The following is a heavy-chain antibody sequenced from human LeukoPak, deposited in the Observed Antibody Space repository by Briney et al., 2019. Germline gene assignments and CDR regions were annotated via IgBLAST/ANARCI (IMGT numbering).Heavy chain of an antibody. J-gene: IGHJ4*02. CDR1: GGSISSSSYY. CDR2: IYYSGST. V-gene: IGHV4-39*01. D-gene: IGHD5-12*01. Sequence: SETLSLTCTVSGGSISSSSYYWGWIRQPPGKGLEWIGSIYYSGSTSYNPSLKSRVTISVDASKNQFSLKLSSVTAADTAVYYCAAFRGYDFAYYFDYWGQGTLVTVSS. CDR3: AAFRGYDFAYYFDY.